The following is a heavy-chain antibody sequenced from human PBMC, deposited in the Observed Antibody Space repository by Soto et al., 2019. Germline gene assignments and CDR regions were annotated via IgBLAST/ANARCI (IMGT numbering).Heavy chain of an antibody. V-gene: IGHV4-34*01. J-gene: IGHJ4*02. CDR3: ARGWTTVTSDIDY. Sequence: QVQLQQWGAGLLKPSETLSLTCAVYGGSVSGYYWSWIRQPPGKGLEWIGEINHSESTNYSPALESRVTISVDTSKNQFSLKLSSVTAADTAVYYCARGWTTVTSDIDYWGQGTLVTVSS. CDR2: INHSEST. D-gene: IGHD4-17*01. CDR1: GGSVSGYY.